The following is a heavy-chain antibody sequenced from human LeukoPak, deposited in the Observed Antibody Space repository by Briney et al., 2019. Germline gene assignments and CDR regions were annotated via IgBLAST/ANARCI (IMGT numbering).Heavy chain of an antibody. Sequence: PGGSLRLSCAASGFTFSSYWMHWVRQAPGKGLVWVSRINSDGSSTSYADSVKGRFTISRDNAKNTLYLQMNSLRAEDTAVYYCARDRDDYVWGSYRWTQYYFDYWGQGTLVTVSS. CDR3: ARDRDDYVWGSYRWTQYYFDY. J-gene: IGHJ4*02. V-gene: IGHV3-74*01. D-gene: IGHD3-16*02. CDR1: GFTFSSYW. CDR2: INSDGSST.